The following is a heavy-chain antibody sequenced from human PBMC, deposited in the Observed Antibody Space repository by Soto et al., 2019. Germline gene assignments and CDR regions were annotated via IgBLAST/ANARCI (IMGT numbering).Heavy chain of an antibody. D-gene: IGHD3-10*01. J-gene: IGHJ6*02. CDR3: GRHNHGSRSYYLSQYYYGMDV. CDR2: IYPGDSDT. Sequence: GESLKISCKGSGYSFTSYWIGWVRQMPGKGLEWMGIIYPGDSDTRYSPSFQGQVTISADKSISTAYLQWSSLKASDTAMYYCGRHNHGSRSYYLSQYYYGMDVWGQGTTVTV. CDR1: GYSFTSYW. V-gene: IGHV5-51*01.